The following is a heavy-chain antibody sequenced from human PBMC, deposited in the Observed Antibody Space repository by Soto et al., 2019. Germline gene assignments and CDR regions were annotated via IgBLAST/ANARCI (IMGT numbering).Heavy chain of an antibody. CDR1: GCTFSSYS. CDR2: LSSRSSTI. D-gene: IGHD3-3*01. Sequence: GGSLRLSVSASGCTFSSYSMNWVRQPPGKGIERVSYLSSRSSTIYYADSVKVWFTISSDNAKNSRYRQMNNLNVEDTAVSSFARDGPYDCWSGYFQGHSGMDVWGKGTTVTVAS. J-gene: IGHJ6*04. V-gene: IGHV3-48*01. CDR3: ARDGPYDCWSGYFQGHSGMDV.